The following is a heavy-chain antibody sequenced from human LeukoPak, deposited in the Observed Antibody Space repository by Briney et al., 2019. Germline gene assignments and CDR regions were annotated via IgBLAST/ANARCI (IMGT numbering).Heavy chain of an antibody. J-gene: IGHJ5*02. CDR2: IYYSGST. D-gene: IGHD2-2*01. V-gene: IGHV4-59*01. CDR1: GGSISSYY. CDR3: ARLLEYCSSTSCLNWFDP. Sequence: SETLSLTXTVSGGSISSYYWSWIRQPPGKGLEWIGYIYYSGSTNYNPSLKSRVTISVDTSKNQFPLKLSSVTAADTAVYYCARLLEYCSSTSCLNWFDPWGQGTLVTVSS.